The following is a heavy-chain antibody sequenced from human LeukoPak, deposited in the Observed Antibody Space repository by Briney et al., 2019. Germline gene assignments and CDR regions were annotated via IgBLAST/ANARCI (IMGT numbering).Heavy chain of an antibody. CDR2: IWYDGSNK. CDR1: GFTFSSYG. V-gene: IGHV3-33*01. CDR3: ARGHDIVVVVAAYDYYGMDV. D-gene: IGHD2-15*01. Sequence: GGSLRLSCAASGFTFSSYGMHWVRQAPGKGLEWVAVIWYDGSNKYYADSVKGRFTISRDNSKNTLYLQTNSLRAGDTAVYYCARGHDIVVVVAAYDYYGMDVWGQGTTVTVSS. J-gene: IGHJ6*02.